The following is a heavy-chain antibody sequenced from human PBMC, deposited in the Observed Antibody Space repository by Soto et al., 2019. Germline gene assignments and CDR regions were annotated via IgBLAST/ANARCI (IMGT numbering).Heavy chain of an antibody. CDR3: AKDHGCSGGSCYSVPTTFDY. V-gene: IGHV3-23*01. J-gene: IGHJ4*02. D-gene: IGHD2-15*01. Sequence: EVQLLESGGGLVQPGGSLRLSCAASGFTFSSYAMSWVRQAPGKGLEWVSAISGSGGSTYNADSVKGRFTISRDNSKNTLYLQMNSLRAEDTAVYYCAKDHGCSGGSCYSVPTTFDYWGQGTLVTVSS. CDR2: ISGSGGST. CDR1: GFTFSSYA.